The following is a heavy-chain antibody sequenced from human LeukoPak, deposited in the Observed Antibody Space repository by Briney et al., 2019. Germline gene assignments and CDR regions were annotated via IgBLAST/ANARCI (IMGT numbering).Heavy chain of an antibody. D-gene: IGHD3-22*01. CDR1: GGTFSSYA. J-gene: IGHJ4*02. CDR3: AKVNGMEYYYDSSGYPLLPDY. Sequence: ASVKVSCKASGGTFSSYAISWVRQAPGQGLEWMGGIIPIFGTANYAQKFQGRVTITADESTSTAYMELSSLRSEDTAVYYCAKVNGMEYYYDSSGYPLLPDYWGQGTLVTVSS. V-gene: IGHV1-69*13. CDR2: IIPIFGTA.